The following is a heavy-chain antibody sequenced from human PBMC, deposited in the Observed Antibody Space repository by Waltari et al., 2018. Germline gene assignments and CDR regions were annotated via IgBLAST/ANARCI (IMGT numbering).Heavy chain of an antibody. CDR3: AREEQWLVRGAEYFHH. CDR1: GFNLSSYD. D-gene: IGHD6-19*01. V-gene: IGHV3-30-3*01. J-gene: IGHJ1*01. Sequence: QVQLVESGGGVVQPGRSLRLSCAASGFNLSSYDMHWVRQAPGKGLGFGAVISYDGSNYYADSVKGRFTISRDKSKTTLYLQMNSLRAEDTAVYYCAREEQWLVRGAEYFHHWGQGALVTVSS. CDR2: ISYDGSN.